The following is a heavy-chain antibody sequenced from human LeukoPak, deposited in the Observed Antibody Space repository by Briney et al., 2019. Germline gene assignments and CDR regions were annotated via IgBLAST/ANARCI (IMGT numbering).Heavy chain of an antibody. J-gene: IGHJ6*03. CDR3: ARGGAHCSGGSCYSENYYMDV. CDR2: INWNGGST. V-gene: IGHV3-20*04. CDR1: GFTFSSYG. Sequence: GGSLRLSCAASGFTFSSYGMGWVRQAPGKGLEWVSGINWNGGSTGYADSVKGRFTISRDNAKNSLYLQMNSLRAEDTALYYCARGGAHCSGGSCYSENYYMDVWGKGTTVTVSS. D-gene: IGHD2-15*01.